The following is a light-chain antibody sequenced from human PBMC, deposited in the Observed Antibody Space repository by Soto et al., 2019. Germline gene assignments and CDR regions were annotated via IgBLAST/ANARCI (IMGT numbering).Light chain of an antibody. V-gene: IGKV4-1*01. Sequence: DIVMTQSPETLAVSLGERATINCKSSQSVLYSSDNKNYLAWYQQKAGQPPKLLIHWASTRESGVPDRFSGSGSGTDFTLTISSLQAEDVAVYYCQQYYNTPRTLAQGTNVDIK. J-gene: IGKJ1*01. CDR2: WAS. CDR3: QQYYNTPRT. CDR1: QSVLYSSDNKNY.